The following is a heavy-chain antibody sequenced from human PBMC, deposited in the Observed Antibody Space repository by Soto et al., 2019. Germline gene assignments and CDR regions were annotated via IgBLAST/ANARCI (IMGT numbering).Heavy chain of an antibody. V-gene: IGHV3-33*01. Sequence: QVQLVESGGGVVQPGRSLRLSCAASRFTFNTYGMHWVRQAPGKGLEWVAFISYDGSNKYHAESLRGRFTISRDNFKNTLYLQMNSLRPEDTAVYYCAREGYDRSGYYDVDCWGQGTLVTVSP. CDR1: RFTFNTYG. CDR2: ISYDGSNK. D-gene: IGHD3-22*01. CDR3: AREGYDRSGYYDVDC. J-gene: IGHJ4*02.